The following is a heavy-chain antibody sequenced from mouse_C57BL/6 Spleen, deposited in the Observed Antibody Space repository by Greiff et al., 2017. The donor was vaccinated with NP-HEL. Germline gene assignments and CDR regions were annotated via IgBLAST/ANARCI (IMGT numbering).Heavy chain of an antibody. J-gene: IGHJ4*01. Sequence: EVQLQQSGPELVKPGASVKISCKASGYTFTDYYMNWVKQSHGKSLEWIGDINPNNGGTSYNQKFKGKATLTVDKSSSTAYMELRSLTSEDSAVYYCARVLITSKAGGYYYAMDYWGQGTSVTVSS. CDR1: GYTFTDYY. CDR2: INPNNGGT. CDR3: ARVLITSKAGGYYYAMDY. V-gene: IGHV1-26*01. D-gene: IGHD1-1*01.